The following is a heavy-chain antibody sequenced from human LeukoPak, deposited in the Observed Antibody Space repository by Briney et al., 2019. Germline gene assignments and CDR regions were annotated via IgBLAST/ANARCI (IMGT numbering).Heavy chain of an antibody. CDR1: GYTFTDYY. CDR3: ATVSGSGSYYTHFDY. J-gene: IGHJ4*02. CDR2: VDPDDDET. D-gene: IGHD3-10*01. Sequence: ASVKVSCKVSGYTFTDYYMHWVQQATGKGLEWMGLVDPDDDETLSAEKFQGRVTISADTSSDTAYMELSSLRSEDTAVYYCATVSGSGSYYTHFDYWGQGTLVTVSS. V-gene: IGHV1-69-2*01.